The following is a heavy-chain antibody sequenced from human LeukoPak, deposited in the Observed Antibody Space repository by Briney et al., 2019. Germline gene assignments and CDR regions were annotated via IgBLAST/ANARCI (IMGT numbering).Heavy chain of an antibody. CDR3: ARGAKSGDYFDY. D-gene: IGHD4-17*01. CDR1: GFTFSSYE. Sequence: GGSLRLSCAASGFTFSSYEMKCVRHAPGEGLEWVSYISSSGSSIFYADSVKGRFTISRDNAENSLYLQMNRLRAEDTAVYYCARGAKSGDYFDYWGQGTLVTASS. CDR2: ISSSGSSI. V-gene: IGHV3-48*03. J-gene: IGHJ4*02.